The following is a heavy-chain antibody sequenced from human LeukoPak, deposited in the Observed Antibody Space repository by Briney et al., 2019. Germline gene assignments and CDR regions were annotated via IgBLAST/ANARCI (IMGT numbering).Heavy chain of an antibody. Sequence: ASVKVSCKVSGYTFTNYYMHWVPQAPGKGLEWMGLVVPEDGETIYEKKFQGRVTITADTSTETAYMELSSLRSEDTAVYYCATRYYCSSTSCPYWGQGTLVTVSS. CDR3: ATRYYCSSTSCPY. CDR1: GYTFTNYY. CDR2: VVPEDGET. D-gene: IGHD2-2*01. J-gene: IGHJ4*02. V-gene: IGHV1-69-2*01.